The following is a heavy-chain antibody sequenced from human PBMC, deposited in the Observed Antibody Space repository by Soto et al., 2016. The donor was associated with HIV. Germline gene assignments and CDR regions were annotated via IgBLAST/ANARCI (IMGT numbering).Heavy chain of an antibody. V-gene: IGHV3-21*01. J-gene: IGHJ4*02. Sequence: EVQLVESGGGLVKPGESLRLSCTGSGFTFRTYSMNWVRQAPGKGLEWVSSISRSSTYIYYADSVKGRFTISRDNAKNLLYLQMNSLRAEDTAVYYCARAETYSSSYQDWGQGTLVTVSS. CDR1: GFTFRTYS. CDR2: ISRSSTYI. CDR3: ARAETYSSSYQD. D-gene: IGHD6-13*01.